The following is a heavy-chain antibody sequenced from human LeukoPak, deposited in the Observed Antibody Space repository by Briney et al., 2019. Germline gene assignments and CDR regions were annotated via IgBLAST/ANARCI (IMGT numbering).Heavy chain of an antibody. CDR3: AREGEDGKNWDN. J-gene: IGHJ4*02. CDR2: IIPIFGTA. Sequence: SVKVSCKASGGTFSSYAISWVRQAPGQGLEWMGGIIPIFGTANYAQKFQGRVTITTDESTSTAYMELSSLRSEDTAVYYCAREGEDGKNWDNWGQGTLVTVSS. CDR1: GGTFSSYA. V-gene: IGHV1-69*05. D-gene: IGHD5-24*01.